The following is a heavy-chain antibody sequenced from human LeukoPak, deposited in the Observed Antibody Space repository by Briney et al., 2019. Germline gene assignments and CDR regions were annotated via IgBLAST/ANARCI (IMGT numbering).Heavy chain of an antibody. Sequence: PGGSLRLSCAASGFTFSDYYMTWIRQAPGKGLEWVSVIYSGGSTYYADSVKGRFTISRDNSKNTLYLQMNSLRAEDTAVYYCARVSVGGAFDYWGQGTLVTVSS. CDR3: ARVSVGGAFDY. D-gene: IGHD3-16*01. J-gene: IGHJ4*02. V-gene: IGHV3-53*01. CDR2: IYSGGST. CDR1: GFTFSDYY.